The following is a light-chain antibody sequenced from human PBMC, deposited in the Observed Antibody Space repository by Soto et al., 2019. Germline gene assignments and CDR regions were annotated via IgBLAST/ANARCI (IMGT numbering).Light chain of an antibody. CDR1: QSVSSY. V-gene: IGKV3-11*01. Sequence: IVLTQSPATLSLSPGERATLSCRASQSVSSYLAWYQHKPGQAPRLLIYAASNRATSIPARFSGSGSGTDFTLTISSLDPEDFAFYYCQQRSNWPSFGQGTRLEIK. CDR2: AAS. CDR3: QQRSNWPS. J-gene: IGKJ5*01.